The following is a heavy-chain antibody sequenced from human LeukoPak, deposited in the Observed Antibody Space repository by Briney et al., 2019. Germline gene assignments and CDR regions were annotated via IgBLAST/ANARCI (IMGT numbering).Heavy chain of an antibody. Sequence: ASVKVSCKASGYTFPGYYIHWVRQAPGQGLEWMGWINPNSGGTNYEQKFQGRVTMTRDTSITTAYMELSRLRSDDTAVYYCARDGLLQVVPAAIDEGNWFDPWGQGTLLTVSS. CDR1: GYTFPGYY. J-gene: IGHJ5*02. D-gene: IGHD2-2*02. V-gene: IGHV1-2*02. CDR2: INPNSGGT. CDR3: ARDGLLQVVPAAIDEGNWFDP.